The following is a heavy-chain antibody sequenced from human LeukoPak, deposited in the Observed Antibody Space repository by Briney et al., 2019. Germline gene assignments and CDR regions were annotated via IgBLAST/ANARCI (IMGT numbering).Heavy chain of an antibody. J-gene: IGHJ6*03. D-gene: IGHD3-22*01. CDR1: GFTFSSYW. V-gene: IGHV3-7*03. CDR2: MKQDGSDK. Sequence: PGGSLRLSCAASGFTFSSYWMSWVRQAPGKGLEWVANMKQDGSDKYYVDSVKGRFTISRDNAKNSLYLQMNSLRAEDTAVYYCARAIDYYDSSGKGYYYYYMDVWGKGTTVTISS. CDR3: ARAIDYYDSSGKGYYYYYMDV.